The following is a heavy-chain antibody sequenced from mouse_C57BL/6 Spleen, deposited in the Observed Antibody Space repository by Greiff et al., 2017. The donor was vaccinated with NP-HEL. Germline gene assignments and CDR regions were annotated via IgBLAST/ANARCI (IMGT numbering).Heavy chain of an antibody. CDR1: GFTFSDYG. CDR2: ISSGSSTI. Sequence: EVMLVESGGGLVKPGGSLKLSCAASGFTFSDYGMHWVRQAPEKGLEWVAYISSGSSTIYYADTVKGRFTISRDNAKNTLFLQMTSLRSEDTAMYYCAREGGYYDYAMDYWGQGTSVTVSS. D-gene: IGHD2-3*01. CDR3: AREGGYYDYAMDY. V-gene: IGHV5-17*01. J-gene: IGHJ4*01.